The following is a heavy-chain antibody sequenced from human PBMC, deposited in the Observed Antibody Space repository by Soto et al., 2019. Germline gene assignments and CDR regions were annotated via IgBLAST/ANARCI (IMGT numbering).Heavy chain of an antibody. Sequence: PGGSLRLSCAASGFTFGTSWMHWVRQSPGKGLLWVARISGNGINIHYADFVKGRFSISRDNAKDTVILAMNSLTVDDSATYYCATIRDCDDDCSDRDFQYWGQGTLVTVSS. CDR2: ISGNGINI. CDR1: GFTFGTSW. V-gene: IGHV3-74*01. J-gene: IGHJ1*01. D-gene: IGHD2-21*02. CDR3: ATIRDCDDDCSDRDFQY.